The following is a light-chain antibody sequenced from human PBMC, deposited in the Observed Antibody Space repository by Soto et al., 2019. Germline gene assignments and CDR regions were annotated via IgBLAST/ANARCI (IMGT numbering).Light chain of an antibody. CDR1: QGVSSH. Sequence: AVQLTQFPSSLSASLGDRVTITCRASQGVSSHLAWHQQKPGKAPKLLIYEVSTLQSGVPSRFSGSGSGTDFTLTISRLEPEDFAVYYCHQYDNAPQTYGQGTKV. V-gene: IGKV1D-13*01. J-gene: IGKJ2*01. CDR2: EVS. CDR3: HQYDNAPQT.